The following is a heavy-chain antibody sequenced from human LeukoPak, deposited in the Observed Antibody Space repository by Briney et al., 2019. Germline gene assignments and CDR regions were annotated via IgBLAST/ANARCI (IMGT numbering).Heavy chain of an antibody. V-gene: IGHV4-61*01. CDR3: ASGMNSAYDWGELVDAFDI. Sequence: SETLSLTCTVSGGSVSSGSYYWSWIRQPPGKGLEWIGYVYYSGSTNYNPSLKSRVTISVDTSKNQFSLKLSSVTAADTAVYYCASGMNSAYDWGELVDAFDIWGQGTMVTVSS. CDR1: GGSVSSGSYY. D-gene: IGHD5-12*01. CDR2: VYYSGST. J-gene: IGHJ3*02.